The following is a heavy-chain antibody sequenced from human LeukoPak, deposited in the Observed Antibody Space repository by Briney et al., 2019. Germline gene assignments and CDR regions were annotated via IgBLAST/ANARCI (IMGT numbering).Heavy chain of an antibody. V-gene: IGHV4-59*01. CDR1: GGSISSYY. CDR2: IYYSGST. CDR3: ARAPPETYCSGGGCYPGYYYMDV. J-gene: IGHJ6*03. D-gene: IGHD2-15*01. Sequence: PSETLSLTCTVSGGSISSYYWSWIRQPPGKGLEWIGYIYYSGSTNYNPSLKSRVTISVDTSKNQFSLKLSSVTAADTAVYYCARAPPETYCSGGGCYPGYYYMDVWGKGTTVTVSS.